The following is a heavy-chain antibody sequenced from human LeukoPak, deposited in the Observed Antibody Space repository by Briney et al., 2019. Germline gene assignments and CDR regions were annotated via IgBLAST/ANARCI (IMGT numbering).Heavy chain of an antibody. Sequence: GASVKVSCKASGGTFSSYAISWVRQAPGQGLEWMGGIIPIFGTANYAQKFQGRVTITADESTSTAYMELSSLRSEDTAVYYCARTRHIAAAGIFYAFGIWGQGTMVTVSS. D-gene: IGHD6-13*01. J-gene: IGHJ3*02. V-gene: IGHV1-69*13. CDR3: ARTRHIAAAGIFYAFGI. CDR1: GGTFSSYA. CDR2: IIPIFGTA.